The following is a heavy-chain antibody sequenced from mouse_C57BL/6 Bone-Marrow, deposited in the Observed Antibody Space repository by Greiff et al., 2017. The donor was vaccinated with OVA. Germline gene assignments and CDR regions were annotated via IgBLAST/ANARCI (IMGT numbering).Heavy chain of an antibody. V-gene: IGHV1-7*01. CDR2: INPSSGYT. CDR3: AREPYYYGSSGWYFDV. CDR1: GYTFTSYW. J-gene: IGHJ1*03. D-gene: IGHD1-1*01. Sequence: QVHVKQSGAGLAKPGASVKLSCKASGYTFTSYWMHWVKQRPGQGLEWIGYINPSSGYTKYNQKFKDKATLTADKSSSTAYMQLSSLTYEDSAVYYCAREPYYYGSSGWYFDVWGTGTTVTVSS.